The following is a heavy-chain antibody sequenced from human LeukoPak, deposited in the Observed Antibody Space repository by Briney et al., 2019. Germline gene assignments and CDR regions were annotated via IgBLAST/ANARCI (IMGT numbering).Heavy chain of an antibody. CDR3: ARDFLLAYYFDY. CDR1: GFTFSSYA. CDR2: ISYDGSNK. D-gene: IGHD3-3*02. J-gene: IGHJ4*02. Sequence: PGGSLRLCCAASGFTFSSYAMHWVRQAAGKGLEWVAVISYDGSNKYYADSVKGRFTISRDNSKNTLYLQMNSLRAEDTAVYYCARDFLLAYYFDYWGQGTLVTVSS. V-gene: IGHV3-30-3*01.